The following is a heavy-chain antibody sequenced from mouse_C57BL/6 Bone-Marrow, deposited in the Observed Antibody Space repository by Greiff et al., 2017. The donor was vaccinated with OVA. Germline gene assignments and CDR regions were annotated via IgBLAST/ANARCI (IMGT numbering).Heavy chain of an antibody. Sequence: EVKLVESGGGLVKPGGSLKLSCAASGFTFSSYAMSWVRQTPEKRLEWVATISDGGSYTYYPDNVKGRFTISRDNAKNNLYLQMSHLKSEDTAMYYCARDSNYDWFADWGQGTLVTVSA. V-gene: IGHV5-4*01. CDR1: GFTFSSYA. CDR2: ISDGGSYT. CDR3: ARDSNYDWFAD. D-gene: IGHD2-5*01. J-gene: IGHJ3*01.